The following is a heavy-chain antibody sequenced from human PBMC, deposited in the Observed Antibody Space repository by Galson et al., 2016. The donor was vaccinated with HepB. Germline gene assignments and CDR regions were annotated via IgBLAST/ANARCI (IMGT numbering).Heavy chain of an antibody. J-gene: IGHJ6*02. CDR2: ISGSGGNS. CDR1: GFSFASYG. V-gene: IGHV3-23*01. D-gene: IGHD3-3*01. CDR3: ARGLVEWSFPYYSAMDV. Sequence: SLRLSCAASGFSFASYGMSWVRQAPGKGLEWVAGISGSGGNSYYADSVKGRFIISRDVPKRTVFLQMNSLRADDTAVYYCARGLVEWSFPYYSAMDVWGQGTTVTVSS.